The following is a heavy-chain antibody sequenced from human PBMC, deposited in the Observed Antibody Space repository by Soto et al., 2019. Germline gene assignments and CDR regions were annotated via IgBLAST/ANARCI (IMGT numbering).Heavy chain of an antibody. D-gene: IGHD2-2*01. CDR3: ARDQGYCTTTSCYGDGWFDP. J-gene: IGHJ5*02. CDR1: GFTVSYNY. CDR2: IYSDGNT. V-gene: IGHV3-66*01. Sequence: EDQLVESGGGLVQPGGSLRLSCAASGFTVSYNYMSWVRQAPGKGLEWVSVIYSDGNTYYAESVKGRFTISRDNSKNTLYLQMHSLRVEDTAVYYCARDQGYCTTTSCYGDGWFDPWGQGTLVTVSS.